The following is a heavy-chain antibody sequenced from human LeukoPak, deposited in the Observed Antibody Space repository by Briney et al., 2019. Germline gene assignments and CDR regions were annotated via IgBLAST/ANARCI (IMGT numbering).Heavy chain of an antibody. CDR2: IYYRGST. CDR3: ARDSHFCSGISCDLGWFDP. J-gene: IGHJ5*02. V-gene: IGHV4-61*01. CDR1: GGSVSSGLHY. Sequence: SETLSLTCTVSGGSVSSGLHYWNWIRQPPGKGLEWIGYIYYRGSTDYNPSLKSRVTMSVDTSKNQFSLKLRSVTAADTAVYYCARDSHFCSGISCDLGWFDPWGQGILVTVSS. D-gene: IGHD2-2*01.